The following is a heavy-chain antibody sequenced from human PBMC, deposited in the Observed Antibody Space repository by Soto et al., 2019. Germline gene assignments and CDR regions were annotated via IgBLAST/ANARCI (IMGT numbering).Heavy chain of an antibody. V-gene: IGHV4-59*01. D-gene: IGHD5-12*01. CDR3: ARDSVGSGYD. J-gene: IGHJ4*02. CDR2: IYYSGYT. Sequence: QVQLQESGPGLVKPSETLSLTCTVSGGSISSDYWSWIRQPPGKRLEWIGYIYYSGYTNYNPSLKSRVTISVATSKNHCSLELRSVTAADTAVYYCARDSVGSGYDWGQGTLVTVSS. CDR1: GGSISSDY.